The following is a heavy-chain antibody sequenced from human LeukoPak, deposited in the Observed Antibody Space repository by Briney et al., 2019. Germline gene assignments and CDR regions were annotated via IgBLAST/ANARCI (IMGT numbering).Heavy chain of an antibody. CDR2: IKSKTDGETS. Sequence: PGGSLRLSCATSGLTFNNAWMSWFRQAPGKGLEWVGRIKSKTDGETSDYAAPVQGRFTISRDDSKNTLYLQMDSLKIEDTAVYYCATDPGEWEPIWGQGTMVIVS. J-gene: IGHJ3*02. CDR1: GLTFNNAW. CDR3: ATDPGEWEPI. V-gene: IGHV3-15*01. D-gene: IGHD1-26*01.